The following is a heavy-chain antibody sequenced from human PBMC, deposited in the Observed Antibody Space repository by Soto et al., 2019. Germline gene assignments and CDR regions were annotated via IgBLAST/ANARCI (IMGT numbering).Heavy chain of an antibody. D-gene: IGHD2-15*01. CDR1: GFTFSSYE. CDR2: ISSSGSTI. CDR3: ERGDRGVCSGGSCYNDAFDI. J-gene: IGHJ3*02. V-gene: IGHV3-48*03. Sequence: EVQLVESGGGLVQPGGSLRLSCAASGFTFSSYEMDWVRQAPGKGLEWVSYISSSGSTIYYADSVKGRFTISRDNAKNSLYLQMNSLRAEDTDVYYCERGDRGVCSGGSCYNDAFDIWGKGTMVTVSS.